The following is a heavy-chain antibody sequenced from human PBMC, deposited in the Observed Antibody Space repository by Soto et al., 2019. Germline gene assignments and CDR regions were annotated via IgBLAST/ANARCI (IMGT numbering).Heavy chain of an antibody. CDR1: GFTFSNYA. V-gene: IGHV3-23*01. CDR3: AMGHGAFDI. Sequence: EVQLLGSGGGFVQPGESLRLPCAASGFTFSNYAMTWVRQAPGKGLEWVSRISGDGGITYYADSVKGRFTVSRDNSKNTLCLQMNSLRVEDTAVYYCAMGHGAFDIWSQGTMVTVSS. J-gene: IGHJ3*02. CDR2: ISGDGGIT.